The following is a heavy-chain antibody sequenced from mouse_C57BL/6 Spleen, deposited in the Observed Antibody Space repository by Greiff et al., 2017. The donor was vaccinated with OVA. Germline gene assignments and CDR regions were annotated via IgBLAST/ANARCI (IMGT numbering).Heavy chain of an antibody. J-gene: IGHJ3*01. CDR2: INPNNGGT. D-gene: IGHD1-1*01. CDR1: GYTFTDYN. CDR3: ARDKFTLYGGFAY. V-gene: IGHV1-22*01. Sequence: EVQLQQSGPELVKPGASVKMSCKASGYTFTDYNMHWVKQSPGKSLEWIGYINPNNGGTSYNQKFKGKATLTVNKSSSTAYMELRSLTSEDSAVYYGARDKFTLYGGFAYWGQGTLVTVSA.